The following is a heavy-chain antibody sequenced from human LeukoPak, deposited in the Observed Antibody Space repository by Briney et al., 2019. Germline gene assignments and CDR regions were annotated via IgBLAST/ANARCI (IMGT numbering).Heavy chain of an antibody. D-gene: IGHD3-22*01. Sequence: PSETLSLTCTVSGGSISSSSYYWGWIRQPPGQGLEWTGTIYYSGSTYVNPSLKSRVTISVDTSKNQFSLKLSSVTAADTAVYYCVRQDSSAYHFDYWGQGTVVTVSS. V-gene: IGHV4-39*01. J-gene: IGHJ4*02. CDR1: GGSISSSSYY. CDR2: IYYSGST. CDR3: VRQDSSAYHFDY.